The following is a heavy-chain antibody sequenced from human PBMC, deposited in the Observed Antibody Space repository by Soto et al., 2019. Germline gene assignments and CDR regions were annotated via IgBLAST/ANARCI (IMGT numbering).Heavy chain of an antibody. D-gene: IGHD1-26*01. J-gene: IGHJ4*02. Sequence: SETLSLTCTVSGGSISSYYWSWIRQPPGKGLEWIGYIYYSGSTNYNPSLKSRVTISVDTSKNQFSLKLSSVTAADTAVYYCARAGRAHIFDYWGQGTLVTVSS. CDR1: GGSISSYY. CDR3: ARAGRAHIFDY. V-gene: IGHV4-59*01. CDR2: IYYSGST.